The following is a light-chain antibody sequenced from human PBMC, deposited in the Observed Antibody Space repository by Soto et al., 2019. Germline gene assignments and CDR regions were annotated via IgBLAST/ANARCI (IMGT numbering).Light chain of an antibody. V-gene: IGKV1-12*01. CDR3: EQTDSFPLT. Sequence: DIRMTQYPSSVSASVGDRVTITCLASQDIRSFLVWYQHKPGKAPRPLIYSASRLQTGVPSRFSGGGSGTEFTLTISSLQPDDFATYYCEQTDSFPLTFGGGTKVEV. J-gene: IGKJ4*01. CDR2: SAS. CDR1: QDIRSF.